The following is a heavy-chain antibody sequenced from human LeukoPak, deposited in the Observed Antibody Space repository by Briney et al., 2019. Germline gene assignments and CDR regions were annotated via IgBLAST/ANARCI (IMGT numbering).Heavy chain of an antibody. CDR3: AKPRDIDSWAFDV. V-gene: IGHV3-30*02. Sequence: TGGSLRLSCAASGFTFSSYGMHWVRQAPGKGLEWVAVIWYDGSNKYYADSVKGRSTISRDNSKNTLNLQMNSLRTEDTAVFYCAKPRDIDSWAFDVWGQGTMVTVSS. CDR2: IWYDGSNK. CDR1: GFTFSSYG. J-gene: IGHJ3*01. D-gene: IGHD2-15*01.